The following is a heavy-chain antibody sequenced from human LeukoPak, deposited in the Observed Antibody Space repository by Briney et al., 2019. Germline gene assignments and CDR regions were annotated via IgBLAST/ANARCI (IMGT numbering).Heavy chain of an antibody. J-gene: IGHJ4*02. Sequence: GGSLRLSCTASGLRFSDLWMHWVRQAPGKGLVWVSRIRGDWHDTTYVDSVKGRLPISRDNAHNTLYLQMNSLRVEDTDVYYCASDRVLGSGSLDNWGQGTLVTVSS. CDR2: IRGDWHDT. V-gene: IGHV3-74*01. CDR1: GLRFSDLW. D-gene: IGHD3-10*01. CDR3: ASDRVLGSGSLDN.